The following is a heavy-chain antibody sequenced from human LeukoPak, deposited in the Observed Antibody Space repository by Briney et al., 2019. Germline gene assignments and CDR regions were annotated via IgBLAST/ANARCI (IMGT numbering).Heavy chain of an antibody. CDR2: IYYSGST. D-gene: IGHD2-2*01. Sequence: PSETLSLTCTVSGDSIRSYYWSWIWQPPGKGLEWIGYIYYSGSTNYNPSLKSRVTISLDTSKNHFSLKLRSVTAADTAVYYCASGVLVPAAFMDVWGKGTTVTVSS. J-gene: IGHJ6*03. CDR1: GDSIRSYY. CDR3: ASGVLVPAAFMDV. V-gene: IGHV4-59*01.